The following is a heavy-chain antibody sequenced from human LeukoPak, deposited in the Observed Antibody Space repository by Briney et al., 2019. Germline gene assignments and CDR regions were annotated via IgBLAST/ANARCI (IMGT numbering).Heavy chain of an antibody. CDR1: GYTFTSYD. V-gene: IGHV1-8*01. J-gene: IGHJ4*02. D-gene: IGHD3-9*01. CDR2: MNPNSGNT. CDR3: ARGPVHWPGLRYFDWPKTRNLRFDY. Sequence: ASVKVSCKASGYTFTSYDINWVRQATGQGLEWMGWMNPNSGNTGYAQKFQGRVTMTRNTSISTAYMELSSLRSEDTAVYYCARGPVHWPGLRYFDWPKTRNLRFDYWGQGTLVTVSS.